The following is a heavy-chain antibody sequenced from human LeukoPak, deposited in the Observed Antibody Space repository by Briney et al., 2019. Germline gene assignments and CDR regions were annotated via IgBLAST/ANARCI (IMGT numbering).Heavy chain of an antibody. V-gene: IGHV4-34*01. CDR3: ARHVITFGGVNVPRRYFDY. J-gene: IGHJ4*02. Sequence: SETLSLTCAVYGGSFSGYYWSWIRQPPGKGLEWIGEINHSGSTNYNPSLKSRVTISVDTSKNQFSLKLSSVTAADTAVYYCARHVITFGGVNVPRRYFDYWGQGTLVTVSS. D-gene: IGHD3-16*02. CDR1: GGSFSGYY. CDR2: INHSGST.